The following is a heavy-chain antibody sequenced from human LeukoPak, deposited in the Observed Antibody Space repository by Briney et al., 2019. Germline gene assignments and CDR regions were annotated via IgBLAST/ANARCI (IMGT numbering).Heavy chain of an antibody. V-gene: IGHV3-30*14. CDR2: ISYDGSNK. J-gene: IGHJ6*02. D-gene: IGHD1-26*01. Sequence: GGSLRLSCAASGFTFSSYAMHWVRQAPGKGLEWVAVISYDGSNKYYADSVKGRFTISRDNSKNTLYLQMNSLRAEDTAVYYCARTGWGAYGMDVWGPGTTVTVSS. CDR3: ARTGWGAYGMDV. CDR1: GFTFSSYA.